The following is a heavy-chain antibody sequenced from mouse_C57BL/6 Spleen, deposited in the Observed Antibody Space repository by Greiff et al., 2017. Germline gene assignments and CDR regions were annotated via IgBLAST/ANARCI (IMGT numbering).Heavy chain of an antibody. CDR1: GYAFSSYW. J-gene: IGHJ1*03. CDR2: IYPGDGDT. V-gene: IGHV1-80*01. CDR3: ARRAAQATWYFDV. D-gene: IGHD3-2*02. Sequence: LLESGAELVKPGASVKISCKASGYAFSSYWVNWVKQRPGKGLEWIGQIYPGDGDTNYNGKFKGKATLTADKSSSTAYMQLSSLTSEDSAVYFCARRAAQATWYFDVWGTGTTVTVSS.